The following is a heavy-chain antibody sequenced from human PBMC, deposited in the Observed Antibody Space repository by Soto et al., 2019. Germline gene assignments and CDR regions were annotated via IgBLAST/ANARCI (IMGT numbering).Heavy chain of an antibody. CDR2: IVVGGGNT. J-gene: IGHJ6*02. CDR3: ATDSLTTSGYYYYYYYGMDV. V-gene: IGHV1-58*01. CDR1: GFTFRSSA. D-gene: IGHD3-22*01. Sequence: SGKVCCKASGFTFRSSAVQWVRQARGQRLEWIGWIVVGGGNTKYAQKFQERVTITRDMSTSTAYMELSSLRSDDTAVYYCATDSLTTSGYYYYYYYGMDVWGQGTTVTVSS.